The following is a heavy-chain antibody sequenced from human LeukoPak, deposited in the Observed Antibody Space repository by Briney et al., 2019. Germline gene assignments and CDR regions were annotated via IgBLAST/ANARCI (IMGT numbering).Heavy chain of an antibody. CDR1: GYTFTSYG. Sequence: ASVKVSCKASGYTFTSYGISWVRQAPGQGLEWMGWISAYNGNTNYAQKLQGRVTITADKSTSTAYMELSSLRSEDTAVYYCARAYMVRGVTSYYYYMDVWGKGTTVTVSS. CDR2: ISAYNGNT. D-gene: IGHD3-10*01. V-gene: IGHV1-18*01. J-gene: IGHJ6*03. CDR3: ARAYMVRGVTSYYYYMDV.